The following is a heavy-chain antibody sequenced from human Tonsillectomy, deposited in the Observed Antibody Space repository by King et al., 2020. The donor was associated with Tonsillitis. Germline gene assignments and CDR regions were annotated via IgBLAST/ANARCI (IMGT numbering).Heavy chain of an antibody. CDR1: RFTFSSYW. V-gene: IGHV3-7*03. CDR2: IKGDGSEK. CDR3: ARDGALTMVRGSLGPFDY. Sequence: QLVQSGGGLVQPGGSLRLSCAASRFTFSSYWMSWVRQAPGKGLEWVANIKGDGSEKYYVGSVKGRLTNSRDNAKNSLDLQMNRLRAEDTAVYYCARDGALTMVRGSLGPFDYWGQGTLVTVSS. D-gene: IGHD3-10*01. J-gene: IGHJ4*02.